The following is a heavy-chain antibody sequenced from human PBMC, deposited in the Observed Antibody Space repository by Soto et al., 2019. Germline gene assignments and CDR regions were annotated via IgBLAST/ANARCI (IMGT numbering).Heavy chain of an antibody. CDR1: GFTFSSYA. CDR2: ISGSGDTT. D-gene: IGHD6-19*01. J-gene: IGHJ6*02. Sequence: EVQLLESGGGLVQPGGSLRLSCAASGFTFSSYAMNWVRQAPGKGLEWVSVISGSGDTTHYADSVKGRFTISRDNSKNTLYLQMNSLRAEDTAVYYCAKDRAVDGWCMDVWGQGTTVTVSS. V-gene: IGHV3-23*01. CDR3: AKDRAVDGWCMDV.